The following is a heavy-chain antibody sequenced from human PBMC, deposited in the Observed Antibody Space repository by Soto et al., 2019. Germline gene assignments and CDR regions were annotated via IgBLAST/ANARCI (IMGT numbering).Heavy chain of an antibody. J-gene: IGHJ4*02. Sequence: QVQLVQSGAEVKKPGASVKVSCKASGYTFTSYAMHWVRQAPGQRLEWMGWINAGNGNTKYSQKFQGRVTITRDTSASTAYMELSSLRSEDTAVDYCARGYCSGGSCYSGFGYWGQGTLVTVSS. V-gene: IGHV1-3*01. CDR3: ARGYCSGGSCYSGFGY. CDR1: GYTFTSYA. CDR2: INAGNGNT. D-gene: IGHD2-15*01.